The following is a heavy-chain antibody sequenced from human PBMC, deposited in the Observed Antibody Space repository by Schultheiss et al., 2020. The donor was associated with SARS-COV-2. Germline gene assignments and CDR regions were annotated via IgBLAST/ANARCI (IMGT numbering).Heavy chain of an antibody. Sequence: GESLKISCAASGFTFSSYGMHWVRQAPGKGLEWVAVISYDGSNKYYADSVKGRFTISRDNSKNTLYLQMGSLRAEDTAVYYCARDRSGWDAFDIWGQGTMVTVSS. D-gene: IGHD6-19*01. V-gene: IGHV3-30*12. CDR3: ARDRSGWDAFDI. J-gene: IGHJ3*02. CDR2: ISYDGSNK. CDR1: GFTFSSYG.